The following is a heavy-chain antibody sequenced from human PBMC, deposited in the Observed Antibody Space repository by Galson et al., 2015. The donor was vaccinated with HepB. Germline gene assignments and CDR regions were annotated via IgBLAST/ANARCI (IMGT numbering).Heavy chain of an antibody. D-gene: IGHD3-3*01. CDR1: GYTFTSYA. CDR3: AREPLLEWLFWFDP. J-gene: IGHJ5*02. CDR2: INAGNGNT. Sequence: SCKASGYTFTSYAMHWVRQAPGQRLEWMGWINAGNGNTKYSQKFQGRVTITRDTSASTAYMELSSLRSEDTAVYYCAREPLLEWLFWFDPWGQGTLVTVSS. V-gene: IGHV1-3*01.